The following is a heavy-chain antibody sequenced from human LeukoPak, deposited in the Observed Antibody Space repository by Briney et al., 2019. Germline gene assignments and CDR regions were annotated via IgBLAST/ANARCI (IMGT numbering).Heavy chain of an antibody. CDR3: ARDPREEGATGGNY. Sequence: PGGSLRLSCAASGFTFSSYSMNWDRQAPGKGLEWVSSISSSSSYIYYADSVKGRFTISRDNAKNSLYLQMNSLRAEDTAVYYCARDPREEGATGGNYWGQGTLVTVSS. CDR2: ISSSSSYI. D-gene: IGHD1-26*01. V-gene: IGHV3-21*01. CDR1: GFTFSSYS. J-gene: IGHJ4*02.